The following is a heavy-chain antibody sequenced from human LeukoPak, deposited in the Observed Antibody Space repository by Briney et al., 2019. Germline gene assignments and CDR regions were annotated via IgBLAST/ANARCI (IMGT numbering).Heavy chain of an antibody. CDR2: IYSGTT. V-gene: IGHV4-59*01. CDR3: ARGQRWSDH. CDR1: GVSINSYY. J-gene: IGHJ4*02. D-gene: IGHD4-23*01. Sequence: SETLSLTCTVSGVSINSYYWSWIRQPPGKGLEWIGNIYSGTTNYNPSLRSRVTILLDTSKNQFSLRLSSVTVADTAIYYRARGQRWSDHWGQGTLVTVSS.